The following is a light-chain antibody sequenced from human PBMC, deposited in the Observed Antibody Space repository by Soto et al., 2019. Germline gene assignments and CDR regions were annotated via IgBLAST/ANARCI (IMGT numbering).Light chain of an antibody. CDR3: AAWDDRLSAYV. J-gene: IGLJ1*01. Sequence: QSVLTQPPSASVTPGQRVTSTWHGGVSNIGRNAVYWHQHIPGTAPKLLVYRNNQRPSGVPDRFSDSKSGTSAFLAISGLRSEDEVDYYCAAWDDRLSAYVFGTGTKVTVL. CDR1: VSNIGRNA. V-gene: IGLV1-47*01. CDR2: RNN.